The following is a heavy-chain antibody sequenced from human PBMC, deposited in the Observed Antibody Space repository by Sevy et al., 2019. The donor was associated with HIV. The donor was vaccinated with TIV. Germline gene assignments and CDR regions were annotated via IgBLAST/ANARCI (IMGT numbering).Heavy chain of an antibody. V-gene: IGHV3-23*01. CDR2: ISGSGGSS. D-gene: IGHD4-4*01. CDR3: AKAHDYSNYWFDP. Sequence: GGSLRLSCAASGFPFSSYAMSWVRQAPGKGLERVSTISGSGGSSYYADSVKGRFTISRDNSKKTLYLQMNNLRADDTAVYYCAKAHDYSNYWFDPWGQGTLVTVSS. CDR1: GFPFSSYA. J-gene: IGHJ5*02.